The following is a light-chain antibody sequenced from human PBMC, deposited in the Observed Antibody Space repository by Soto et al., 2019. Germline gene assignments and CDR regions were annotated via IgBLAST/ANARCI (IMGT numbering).Light chain of an antibody. CDR1: QSVSSY. J-gene: IGKJ1*01. CDR2: DAS. CDR3: QQRSNWRT. V-gene: IGKV3-11*01. Sequence: ELVLTHSPATLSLSPGERATLSCRASQSVSSYLAWYQQKPGQAPRLLIYDASNRATGIPARFSGSGSGTDFTLTISSLEPEDFAVYYCQQRSNWRTFGQGTKVDIK.